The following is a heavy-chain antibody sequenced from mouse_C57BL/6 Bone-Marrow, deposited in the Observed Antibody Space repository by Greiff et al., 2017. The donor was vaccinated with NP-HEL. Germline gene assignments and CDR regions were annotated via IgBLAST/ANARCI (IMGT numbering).Heavy chain of an antibody. V-gene: IGHV5-17*01. CDR2: ISSGSSTI. CDR3: ARDYYYGSSPYFDY. J-gene: IGHJ2*01. D-gene: IGHD1-1*01. CDR1: GFTFSDYG. Sequence: EVQVVESGGGLVKPGGSLKLSCAASGFTFSDYGMHWVRQAPEKGLEWVAYISSGSSTIYYADTVKGRFTISRDNAKNTLFLQMTSLRSEDTAMYYCARDYYYGSSPYFDYWGQGTTLTVSS.